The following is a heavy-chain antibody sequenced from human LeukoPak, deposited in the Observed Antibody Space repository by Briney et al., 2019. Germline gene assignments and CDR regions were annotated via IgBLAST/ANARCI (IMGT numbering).Heavy chain of an antibody. CDR3: VKSGSSGWYVLDY. CDR2: ISYDGSDK. D-gene: IGHD6-19*01. CDR1: GFTFSTYA. J-gene: IGHJ4*02. Sequence: GGSLRLSRAASGFTFSTYAMHWVRQAPGKGLEWVAVISYDGSDKYYADSVKGRFTISRDNSKNTLYLQMNSLRAEDTAMYYCVKSGSSGWYVLDYWGQGTLVTVSS. V-gene: IGHV3-30*18.